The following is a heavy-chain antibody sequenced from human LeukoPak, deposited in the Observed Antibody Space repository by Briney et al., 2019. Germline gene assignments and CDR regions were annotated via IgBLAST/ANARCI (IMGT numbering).Heavy chain of an antibody. CDR2: TSYDESNK. J-gene: IGHJ4*02. V-gene: IGHV3-30*14. CDR1: GFTFSSYA. Sequence: GGSLRLSCTVSGFTFSSYAMHWVRQAPGKGLEWVAVTSYDESNKYYADSVKGRFTVSRDNYKDTLYLQMNNLRPDDTAVYFCARDFQTIYYDGSAFYSPFDVWGQGTLVIVSS. D-gene: IGHD3-22*01. CDR3: ARDFQTIYYDGSAFYSPFDV.